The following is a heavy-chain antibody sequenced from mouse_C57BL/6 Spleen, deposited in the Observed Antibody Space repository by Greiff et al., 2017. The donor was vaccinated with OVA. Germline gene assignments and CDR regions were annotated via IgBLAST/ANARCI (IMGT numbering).Heavy chain of an antibody. Sequence: QVQLQQSGTELVQPVSSVKLSCKTSGYTFTSYWMHWVKQRPGQGLEWIGNINPSNGGTNYNEKFKSKATLTVDKSSSTSYMPRSSLTSEDSAVYYCGSDDGYYGGYWGQGTLVTDSA. CDR3: GSDDGYYGGY. CDR2: INPSNGGT. D-gene: IGHD2-3*01. J-gene: IGHJ3*01. CDR1: GYTFTSYW. V-gene: IGHV1-53*01.